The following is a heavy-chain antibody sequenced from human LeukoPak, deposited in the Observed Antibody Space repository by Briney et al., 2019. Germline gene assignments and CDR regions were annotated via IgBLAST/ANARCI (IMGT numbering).Heavy chain of an antibody. J-gene: IGHJ4*02. CDR2: IKQDGSEK. CDR1: EFSFSDYL. D-gene: IGHD3-22*01. V-gene: IGHV3-7*01. Sequence: GGSLRLSCAGSEFSFSDYLMHWVRQAPGKGLEWVANIKQDGSEKDYVDSVKGRFTISRDNARNSMYLQMNSLRAEDTAVYYCARALRDSSCYRYFDYWGQGTLVTVSS. CDR3: ARALRDSSCYRYFDY.